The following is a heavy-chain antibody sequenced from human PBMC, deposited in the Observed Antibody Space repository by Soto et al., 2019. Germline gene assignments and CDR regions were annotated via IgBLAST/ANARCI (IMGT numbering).Heavy chain of an antibody. J-gene: IGHJ6*02. CDR1: GYTFTVHY. CDR3: ARGRTVNFYGMDV. V-gene: IGHV1-2*02. Sequence: QVQLVQSGAEVKKPGASVKVSYVASGYTFTVHYIHWVRQAPGQGLEWMGWINPHSGDTIYAQKFQGRVTLTRDTSISTAYMELSRLRSDDTAVYYCARGRTVNFYGMDVWGQGTTVTVSS. CDR2: INPHSGDT. D-gene: IGHD4-17*01.